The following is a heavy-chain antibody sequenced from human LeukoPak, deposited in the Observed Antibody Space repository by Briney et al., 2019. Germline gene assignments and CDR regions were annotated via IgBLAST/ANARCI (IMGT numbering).Heavy chain of an antibody. CDR1: GDSISSCSYY. V-gene: IGHV4-61*02. J-gene: IGHJ4*02. CDR2: IYTSGST. CDR3: AREQYYSDNSGYYPDF. Sequence: SQTLSLTCTVSGDSISSCSYYWIWIRQPAGKGLEWIGRIYTSGSTNYNPSLKSRVTISVDTSKNQFSLKLSSVTAADTAVYYCAREQYYSDNSGYYPDFWGQGTLVTVSS. D-gene: IGHD3-22*01.